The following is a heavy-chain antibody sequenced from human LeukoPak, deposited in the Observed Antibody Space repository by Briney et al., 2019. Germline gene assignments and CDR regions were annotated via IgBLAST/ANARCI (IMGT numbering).Heavy chain of an antibody. D-gene: IGHD3/OR15-3a*01. V-gene: IGHV4-34*01. CDR2: INQSGSI. CDR3: ARVMFGLNDY. Sequence: PSETLSLTCAVYGGSFRGYYWSWIRQPPGKGLEWIGEINQSGSIKYNPSLKSRVTISVDTSKNQFSLKLSSVTAADTAVYYCARVMFGLNDYWGQGTLVTSPQ. J-gene: IGHJ4*02. CDR1: GGSFRGYY.